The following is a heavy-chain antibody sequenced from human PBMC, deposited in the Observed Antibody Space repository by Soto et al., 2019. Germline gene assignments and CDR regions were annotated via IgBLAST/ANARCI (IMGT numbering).Heavy chain of an antibody. CDR1: GFSLTTGRVG. Sequence: QITLEETGPTLVKPTQTLTLTCTFSGFSLTTGRVGVGWIRQPPGKALEWLAVIHWNDDNHYSPSLKSRLTITNDTTKNQAVLTLNDMDPVDTATYCWTHRLVGSGQGYWGQGTLVTVSS. J-gene: IGHJ4*02. V-gene: IGHV2-5*01. CDR3: THRLVGSGQGY. CDR2: IHWNDDN. D-gene: IGHD2-15*01.